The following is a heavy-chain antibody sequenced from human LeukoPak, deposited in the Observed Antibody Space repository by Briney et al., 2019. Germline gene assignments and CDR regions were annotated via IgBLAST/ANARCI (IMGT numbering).Heavy chain of an antibody. J-gene: IGHJ4*02. CDR2: IYYSGST. D-gene: IGHD3-10*01. CDR1: GGSIRSDGYY. V-gene: IGHV4-31*03. CDR3: ARVHGSGSYYNGDFDY. Sequence: PSETLSLTCTVSGGSIRSDGYYWSWIRQHPGKGLEWIEYIYYSGSTYSNPSLKSRVTISLDTSKKQFSLKLTSVTAADTAVYYCARVHGSGSYYNGDFDYWGQGTLVTVSS.